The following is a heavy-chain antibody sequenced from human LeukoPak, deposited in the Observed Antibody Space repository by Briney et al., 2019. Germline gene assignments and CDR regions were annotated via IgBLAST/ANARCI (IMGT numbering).Heavy chain of an antibody. Sequence: PGGSLRLSCAASGFTFSSYEMNWVRQAPGKGLEWVSYISSSGSTIYYADSVKGRLTISRDNAKNSLYLQMNSLRAEDTAVYYCAREPLSRSSGGAFDIWGQGTMVTVSS. J-gene: IGHJ3*02. V-gene: IGHV3-48*03. CDR3: AREPLSRSSGGAFDI. D-gene: IGHD6-25*01. CDR2: ISSSGSTI. CDR1: GFTFSSYE.